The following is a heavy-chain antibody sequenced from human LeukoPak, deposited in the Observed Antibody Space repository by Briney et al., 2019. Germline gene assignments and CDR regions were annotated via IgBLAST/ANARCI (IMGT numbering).Heavy chain of an antibody. J-gene: IGHJ2*01. CDR2: INHSGST. Sequence: SETLSLTSTVSGGSISSGDYYWSWIRQPPGKGLEWIGEINHSGSTNYNPSLKSRVTISVDTSKNQFSLKLSSVTAADTAVYYCARWAPLPAPRYCSSTSCYTRVHWYFDLWGRGTLVTVSS. CDR3: ARWAPLPAPRYCSSTSCYTRVHWYFDL. V-gene: IGHV4-39*07. CDR1: GGSISSGDYY. D-gene: IGHD2-2*02.